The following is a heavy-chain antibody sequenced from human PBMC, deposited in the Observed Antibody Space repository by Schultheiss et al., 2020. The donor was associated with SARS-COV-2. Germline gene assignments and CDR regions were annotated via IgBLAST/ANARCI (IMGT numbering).Heavy chain of an antibody. Sequence: GGSLRLSCAASGFTFSSYWMSWVRQAPGKGLEWVSCISAGDAYTVYADSMKGRFTISRDNAKNSLYLQVNSLRAEDTAVYYCAREPSWSQYYYGMDVWGQGTTVTVSS. D-gene: IGHD3-3*01. V-gene: IGHV3-21*04. CDR1: GFTFSSYW. CDR3: AREPSWSQYYYGMDV. J-gene: IGHJ6*02. CDR2: ISAGDAYT.